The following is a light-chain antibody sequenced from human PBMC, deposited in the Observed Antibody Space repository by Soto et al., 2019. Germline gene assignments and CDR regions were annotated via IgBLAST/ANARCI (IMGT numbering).Light chain of an antibody. J-gene: IGKJ1*01. CDR3: QQYYSYPWT. CDR1: QSISTL. V-gene: IGKV1-5*03. Sequence: DIQMTQSPSTLSASVGDRVAITCRASQSISTLLAWYQQKPGKAPKLLIYKASRLVSGVPSRFSGSGSWTEVTLIINSLQPDDFATFYCQQYYSYPWTFGHGTKVEIK. CDR2: KAS.